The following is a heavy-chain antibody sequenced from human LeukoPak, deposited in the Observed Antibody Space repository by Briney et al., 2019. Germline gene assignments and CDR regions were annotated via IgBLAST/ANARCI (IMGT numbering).Heavy chain of an antibody. Sequence: SETLSLTCTVSGGSISSYSWSWIRQPPGKGLEWIGYIYHSGSTYYNPSLKSRVTISVDRSKNQFSLKLSSVTAADTAVYYCARDRLAVAGTGWFDPWGQGTLVTVSS. J-gene: IGHJ5*02. V-gene: IGHV4-30-2*01. CDR1: GGSISSYS. D-gene: IGHD6-19*01. CDR2: IYHSGST. CDR3: ARDRLAVAGTGWFDP.